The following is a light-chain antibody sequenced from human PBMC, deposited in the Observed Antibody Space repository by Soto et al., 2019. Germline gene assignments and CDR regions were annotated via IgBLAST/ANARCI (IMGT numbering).Light chain of an antibody. J-gene: IGLJ1*01. CDR2: DVS. CDR3: CSYTRSGTLI. CDR1: SGDIGDYNY. V-gene: IGLV2-14*01. Sequence: QSVLTQPASVSGSPGQSITISCVGTSGDIGDYNYVSWYQQHPGKVPKVIISDVSNRPSGVSYRFSGTKSGNTASLTVSGLQAEDEADYYCCSYTRSGTLIFGTGTKVTVL.